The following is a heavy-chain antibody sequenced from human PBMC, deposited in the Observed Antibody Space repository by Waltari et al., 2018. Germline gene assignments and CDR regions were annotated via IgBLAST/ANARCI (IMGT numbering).Heavy chain of an antibody. V-gene: IGHV1-69*12. D-gene: IGHD3-22*01. CDR1: GGTFSSYA. J-gene: IGHJ1*01. CDR3: ARGPTEAMIVVVTEYFQH. CDR2: FILTVGTA. Sequence: QVQLVQSGAEVKKPGSSVKVSCKASGGTFSSYAISWVRQAPGQGLEWMGGFILTVGTANYAQKFQGRVTLTADESTSTAYMELSSLRSEDTAVYYSARGPTEAMIVVVTEYFQHWGQGTLVTVSS.